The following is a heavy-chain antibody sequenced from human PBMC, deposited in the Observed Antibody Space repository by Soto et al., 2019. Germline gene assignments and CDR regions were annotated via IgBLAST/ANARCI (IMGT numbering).Heavy chain of an antibody. J-gene: IGHJ6*02. CDR3: ATPRRWELLGDYYGMDV. CDR1: GGTFSSYA. D-gene: IGHD1-26*01. Sequence: SVKVSCKASGGTFSSYAISWVRQAPGQGLEWMGGIIPIFGTANYAQKFQGRVTITADESTSTAYMELSSLRSEDTAVYYCATPRRWELLGDYYGMDVWGQGTTVTVSS. CDR2: IIPIFGTA. V-gene: IGHV1-69*13.